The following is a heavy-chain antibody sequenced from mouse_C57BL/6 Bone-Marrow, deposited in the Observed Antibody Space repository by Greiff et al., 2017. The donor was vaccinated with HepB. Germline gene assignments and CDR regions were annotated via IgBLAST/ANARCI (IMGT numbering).Heavy chain of an antibody. CDR1: GFTFSDYY. CDR3: ARHNSDYYGSSYDYAMDY. D-gene: IGHD1-1*01. J-gene: IGHJ4*01. V-gene: IGHV5-12*01. CDR2: ISNGGGST. Sequence: EVKVEESGGGLVQPGGSLKLSCAASGFTFSDYYMYWVRQTPEKRLEWVAYISNGGGSTYYPDTVKGRFTISRDNAKNTLYLQMSRLKSEDTAMYYCARHNSDYYGSSYDYAMDYWGQGTSVTVSS.